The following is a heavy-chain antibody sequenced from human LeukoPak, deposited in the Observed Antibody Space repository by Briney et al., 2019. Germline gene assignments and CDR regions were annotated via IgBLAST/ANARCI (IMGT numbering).Heavy chain of an antibody. CDR3: ARDGTAAGLYFDL. J-gene: IGHJ4*01. Sequence: GGSLRLSCAASGFTFSNYWMHWVRRAPGKGLEWVASIKQDGSDKSYVDSVKGRFTISRDNAKNSLYLQMSSLRVEDTAVYYCARDGTAAGLYFDLWGQGTLVTVSS. D-gene: IGHD6-13*01. V-gene: IGHV3-7*01. CDR1: GFTFSNYW. CDR2: IKQDGSDK.